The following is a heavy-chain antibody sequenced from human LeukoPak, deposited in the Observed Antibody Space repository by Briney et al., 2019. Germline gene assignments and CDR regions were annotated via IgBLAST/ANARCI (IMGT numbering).Heavy chain of an antibody. CDR3: ARQTIINYYDSSGYYYAY. CDR1: GGSISSSSYY. CDR2: IYYSGST. Sequence: PSETLSLTCTVSGGSISSSSYYWGWIRQPPGKGLEWIGSIYYSGSTYYNPSLKSRVTISVDTSKNQFSLKLSSVTAADTAVYYCARQTIINYYDSSGYYYAYWGQGTLVTVSS. V-gene: IGHV4-39*01. D-gene: IGHD3-22*01. J-gene: IGHJ4*02.